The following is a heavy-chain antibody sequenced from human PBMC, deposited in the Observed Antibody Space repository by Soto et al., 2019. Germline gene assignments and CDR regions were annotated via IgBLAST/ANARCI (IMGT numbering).Heavy chain of an antibody. CDR1: GGSIRSYY. CDR3: SRHVQWLVTFDY. CDR2: IYYSGST. Sequence: QVQLQESGPGLVKPSENLSLTCTVSGGSIRSYYWSWIRQPPGKGLGWIGYIYYSGSTNYNPSLKSRNTISLDTAKNQFSLKLSSVTAADTAVYYCSRHVQWLVTFDYWGQGTLVTVSS. D-gene: IGHD6-19*01. V-gene: IGHV4-59*08. J-gene: IGHJ4*02.